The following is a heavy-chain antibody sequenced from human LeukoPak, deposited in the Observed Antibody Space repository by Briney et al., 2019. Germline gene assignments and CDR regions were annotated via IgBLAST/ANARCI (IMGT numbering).Heavy chain of an antibody. J-gene: IGHJ6*03. Sequence: ASVKVSCKASGGTFSSYAISWVRQAPRQGLEWMGGIIPIFGTANYAQKFQGRVTITTDESTSTAYMELSSLRSEDTAVYYCARGYSSSPQGYYYYMDVWGKGTTVTASS. CDR2: IIPIFGTA. D-gene: IGHD6-6*01. CDR3: ARGYSSSPQGYYYYMDV. V-gene: IGHV1-69*05. CDR1: GGTFSSYA.